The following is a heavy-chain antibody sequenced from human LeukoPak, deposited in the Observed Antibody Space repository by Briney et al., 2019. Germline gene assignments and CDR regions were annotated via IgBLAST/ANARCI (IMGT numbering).Heavy chain of an antibody. J-gene: IGHJ5*02. V-gene: IGHV4-59*12. Sequence: SETLSLTCTVSGGSISTYYWSWIRQPPGKGLEWIGYIYYTGSTSYNPSLKSRVTMSLDASKNQFSLQLNSVTPEDTAVYYCTKGVNWFDPWGQGTLVTVSS. CDR3: TKGVNWFDP. CDR1: GGSISTYY. CDR2: IYYTGST.